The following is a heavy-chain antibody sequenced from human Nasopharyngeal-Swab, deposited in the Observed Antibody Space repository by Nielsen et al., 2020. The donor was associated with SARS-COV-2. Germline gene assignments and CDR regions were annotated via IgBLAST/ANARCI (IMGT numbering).Heavy chain of an antibody. CDR1: GFSGYD. CDR2: ISGSSGTI. J-gene: IGHJ6*02. Sequence: GSLKISCAVSGFSGYDMNWVRQAPGKGLEWLSYISGSSGTIYYADSVKGRFTISRDNAKKSLFLQMNSLRAEDTAVYYCASEHPAEYALDVWGLGTTVTVS. CDR3: ASEHPAEYALDV. V-gene: IGHV3-48*04.